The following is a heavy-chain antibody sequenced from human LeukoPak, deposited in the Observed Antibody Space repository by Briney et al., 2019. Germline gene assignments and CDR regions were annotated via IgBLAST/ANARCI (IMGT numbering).Heavy chain of an antibody. D-gene: IGHD3-22*01. V-gene: IGHV3-23*01. CDR3: SSLYYYDSSGYTIFDY. CDR1: GFTFSSYA. J-gene: IGHJ4*02. CDR2: ISGSGGST. Sequence: PGGSLRLSXAASGFTFSSYAMSWVRQAPGKGLEWVPAISGSGGSTYYADSVKGRFTISRDNSKNTLYLQMNSLRAEDTAVYYCSSLYYYDSSGYTIFDYWGQGTLVTVSS.